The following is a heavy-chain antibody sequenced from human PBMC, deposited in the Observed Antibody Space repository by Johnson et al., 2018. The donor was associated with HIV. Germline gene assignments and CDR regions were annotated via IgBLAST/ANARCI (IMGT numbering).Heavy chain of an antibody. J-gene: IGHJ3*02. V-gene: IGHV3-20*04. CDR3: ARDARYCTSITCYTTAFES. CDR2: INWNGGST. CDR1: GFTFNDYG. D-gene: IGHD2-2*02. Sequence: VQLVESGGGVVRPGGSLRLSCAASGFTFNDYGMCWVRQVPGKGLEWVSSINWNGGSTGYADSLKGRFTISRDNAKNSLYLQMNSLRAEDTALYYCARDARYCTSITCYTTAFESWGQGTMVTVSS.